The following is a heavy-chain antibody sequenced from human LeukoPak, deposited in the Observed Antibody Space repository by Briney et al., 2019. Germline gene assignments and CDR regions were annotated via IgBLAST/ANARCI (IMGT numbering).Heavy chain of an antibody. V-gene: IGHV3-48*01. J-gene: IGHJ4*02. CDR2: ISSSSSTI. Sequence: GGSLRLSCAASGFTFSNAWMSWVRQAPGKGLEWVSYISSSSSTIYYADSVKGRFTISRDNAKNSLYLQMNSLRAEDTAVYYCARELYYYDSSGPGYWGQGTLVTVSS. D-gene: IGHD3-22*01. CDR3: ARELYYYDSSGPGY. CDR1: GFTFSNAW.